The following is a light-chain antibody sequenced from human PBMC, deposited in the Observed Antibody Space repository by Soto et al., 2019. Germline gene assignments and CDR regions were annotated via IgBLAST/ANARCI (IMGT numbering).Light chain of an antibody. CDR3: QQYDSYPWT. Sequence: DIQMTQSPFTLSASVGDRVTITCRASQSISSWLAWYQQKPGKAPKLLMYKASSLESGVPSTFSGSGSGTEFTLTISSLQPDDFATYYCQQYDSYPWTFGQGTKVEIK. CDR2: KAS. CDR1: QSISSW. V-gene: IGKV1-5*03. J-gene: IGKJ1*01.